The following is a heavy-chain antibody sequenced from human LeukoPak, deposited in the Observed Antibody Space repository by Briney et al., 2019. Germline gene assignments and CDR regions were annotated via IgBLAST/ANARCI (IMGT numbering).Heavy chain of an antibody. V-gene: IGHV3-23*01. D-gene: IGHD3-22*01. Sequence: GGSLRLSCAASGFTFSGYAMSWVRQAPGKGLEWVSAISGSGGSTYYADSVKGRFTISRDNSQNTLSLQMNSLRAEDTALYYCARSAEDVVVITSVVDYWGQGTLVTVSS. CDR2: ISGSGGST. CDR3: ARSAEDVVVITSVVDY. J-gene: IGHJ4*02. CDR1: GFTFSGYA.